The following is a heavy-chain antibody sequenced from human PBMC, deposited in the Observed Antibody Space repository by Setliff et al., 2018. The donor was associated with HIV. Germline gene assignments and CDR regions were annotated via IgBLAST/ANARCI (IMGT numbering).Heavy chain of an antibody. V-gene: IGHV3-74*01. CDR3: APETERWEPPDY. CDR2: INSDGSST. J-gene: IGHJ4*02. D-gene: IGHD1-26*01. Sequence: PGGSLRLSCAASGFTFSNYWMHWVCQAPGKGLVWVSRINSDGSSTYYADSVKGRFTISRDNAKNRLYLQMNSLRAEDTAVYYCAPETERWEPPDYWGQGTLVTVSS. CDR1: GFTFSNYW.